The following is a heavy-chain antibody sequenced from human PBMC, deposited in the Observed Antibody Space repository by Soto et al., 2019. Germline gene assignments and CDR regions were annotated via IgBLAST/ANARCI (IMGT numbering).Heavy chain of an antibody. CDR3: TTDCSGGSCYPGANYYHYGMDG. J-gene: IGHJ6*02. D-gene: IGHD2-15*01. CDR1: GFSFSYAW. CDR2: VKSKTDGGTT. Sequence: GESLKVSCKGSGFSFSYAWMSWVRQAPGKGLEWVGRVKSKTDGGTTDYAAPVKGRFTISRDDSKTTVYLQMNSLKTEDTAVYYCTTDCSGGSCYPGANYYHYGMDGWGPGTRVTVSS. V-gene: IGHV3-15*01.